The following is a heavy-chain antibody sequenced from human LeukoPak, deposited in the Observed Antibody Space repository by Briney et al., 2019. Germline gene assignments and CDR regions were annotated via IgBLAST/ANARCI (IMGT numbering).Heavy chain of an antibody. CDR1: GFTFSSYS. D-gene: IGHD2-8*01. V-gene: IGHV3-21*01. CDR2: ISSSSSYI. J-gene: IGHJ6*02. Sequence: GGSLRLSCAASGFTFSSYSMNWVRQAPGKGLEWVSSISSSSSYIYYADSVKSRFTIPRDNAKNSLYLQMNSLRAEDTAVYYCARDDIVLMVYAIVSASCYYGMDVWGQGTTVTVSS. CDR3: ARDDIVLMVYAIVSASCYYGMDV.